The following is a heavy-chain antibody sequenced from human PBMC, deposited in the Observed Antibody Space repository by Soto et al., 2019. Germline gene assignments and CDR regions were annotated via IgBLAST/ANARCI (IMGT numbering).Heavy chain of an antibody. J-gene: IGHJ4*02. CDR2: IRGSGGST. D-gene: IGHD3-22*01. V-gene: IGHV3-23*01. CDR1: GFTFSSYA. Sequence: PGGSLRLSCAASGFTFSSYAMSWVRQAPGKGLEWVSAIRGSGGSTYYADSVKGRFTISRDNSKNTLYLQMNSLRAEDTAVYYCAKGDSSGYTFDYWGQGTLVTVSS. CDR3: AKGDSSGYTFDY.